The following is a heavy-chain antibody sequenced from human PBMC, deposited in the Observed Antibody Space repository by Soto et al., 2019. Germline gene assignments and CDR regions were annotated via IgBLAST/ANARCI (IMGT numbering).Heavy chain of an antibody. CDR3: ATFVGATTVTRGSPRDY. V-gene: IGHV4-34*01. J-gene: IGHJ4*02. CDR1: GGSFRGYH. Sequence: SETLSLTCAVYGGSFRGYHWSWFRQPPGKGLEWIGEINPSGSINYNPSLKSRVTISVDTSKNQFSLNLSSVTAADTAVYYCATFVGATTVTRGSPRDYWGQGTLVTVSS. CDR2: INPSGSI. D-gene: IGHD4-4*01.